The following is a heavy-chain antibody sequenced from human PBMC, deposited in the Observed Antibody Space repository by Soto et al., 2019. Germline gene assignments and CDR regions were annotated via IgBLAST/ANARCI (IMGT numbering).Heavy chain of an antibody. CDR3: ARGRPIQRIWFDT. D-gene: IGHD5-18*01. J-gene: IGHJ5*02. CDR1: GGSLSGYY. Sequence: SETLSLTCAVYGGSLSGYYWSWIRQPPGKGLEWIGEINHSGSTNYNPSLKSRVTISVDTSKNQFSLKLSSVTAADTAVYYCARGRPIQRIWFDTWGQGTLVTVSS. V-gene: IGHV4-34*01. CDR2: INHSGST.